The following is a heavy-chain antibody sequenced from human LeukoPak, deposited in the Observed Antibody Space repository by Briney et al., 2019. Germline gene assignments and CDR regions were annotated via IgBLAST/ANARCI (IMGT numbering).Heavy chain of an antibody. Sequence: GGSLRLSCAASGITFSGSGMSWVRQAPGKGLEWVSTISGSGSNTHYADSVKGRFTISRDNSKNTLYLQIHSLRAEDTAVYYCAKSIDFTGYSSWDYWGRGTLVTVSS. V-gene: IGHV3-23*01. J-gene: IGHJ4*02. D-gene: IGHD3-9*01. CDR3: AKSIDFTGYSSWDY. CDR2: ISGSGSNT. CDR1: GITFSGSG.